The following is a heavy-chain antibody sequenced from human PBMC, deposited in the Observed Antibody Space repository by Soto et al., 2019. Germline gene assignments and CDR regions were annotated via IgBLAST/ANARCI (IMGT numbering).Heavy chain of an antibody. Sequence: PSETLSLTCAVSGYSISSGYYWGWIRQPPGKGLEWIGSIYHSGSTYYNPSLKSRVTISVDTSKNQFSLKLSSVTAADTAVYYCARSIINMVRGVKPHAFDIWGQGTMVTVSS. V-gene: IGHV4-38-2*01. CDR2: IYHSGST. D-gene: IGHD3-10*01. CDR3: ARSIINMVRGVKPHAFDI. CDR1: GYSISSGYY. J-gene: IGHJ3*02.